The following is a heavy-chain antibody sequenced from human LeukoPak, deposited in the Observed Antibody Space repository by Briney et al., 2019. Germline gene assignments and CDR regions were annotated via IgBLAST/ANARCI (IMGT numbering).Heavy chain of an antibody. CDR1: GYTFTGYY. J-gene: IGHJ5*02. V-gene: IGHV1-2*02. CDR3: ARDPTYYYGSGSSGNWFDP. Sequence: GASVKVSCKASGYTFTGYYMHRVRQAPGQGLEWMGWINPNSGGTYYGQKFQGRVTMTRDTSITTAYMELNRLRSDDTAVYYCARDPTYYYGSGSSGNWFDPWGQGTLVTVSS. CDR2: INPNSGGT. D-gene: IGHD3-10*01.